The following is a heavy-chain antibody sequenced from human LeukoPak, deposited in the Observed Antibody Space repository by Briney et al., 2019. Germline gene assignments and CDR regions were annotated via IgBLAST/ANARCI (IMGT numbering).Heavy chain of an antibody. CDR3: ARGRSVVVVALDY. Sequence: KASETLSLTCAVYGGSFSGYYWSWIRQPPGKGLEWIGEINHSGSTNYNPSLKSRVTISVDTSKNQFSLKLSSVTAADTAVYYCARGRSVVVVALDYWGQGTLVTVSS. J-gene: IGHJ4*02. D-gene: IGHD2-15*01. V-gene: IGHV4-34*01. CDR1: GGSFSGYY. CDR2: INHSGST.